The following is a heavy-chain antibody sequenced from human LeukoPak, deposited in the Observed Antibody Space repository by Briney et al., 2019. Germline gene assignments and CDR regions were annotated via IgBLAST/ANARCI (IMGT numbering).Heavy chain of an antibody. J-gene: IGHJ4*02. D-gene: IGHD2-15*01. V-gene: IGHV3-23*01. Sequence: PGGSLRVSSVAPRFTFCDDAMNWVRQAPGKGLEWDSSISSCGGSTYYADSVKGRFTISRDNSKHTLPLQMSSLRAEDAAVYYCAIVDGCWLDLYYWGQGTLVTVSS. CDR3: AIVDGCWLDLYY. CDR1: RFTFCDDA. CDR2: ISSCGGST.